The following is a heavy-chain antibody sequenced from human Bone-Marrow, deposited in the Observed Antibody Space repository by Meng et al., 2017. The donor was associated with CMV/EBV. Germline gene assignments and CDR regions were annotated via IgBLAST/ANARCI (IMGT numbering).Heavy chain of an antibody. J-gene: IGHJ4*02. CDR1: GYTFTGYY. V-gene: IGHV1-2*02. CDR3: ARALIVVVPAAMGY. Sequence: ASVKVSCKASGYTFTGYYMHWVRQAPGQGLEWMGWFNPNSGGTNYAQKFQGRVTMTRDTSISTAYMELSRLRSDDTAVYYCARALIVVVPAAMGYWGQGTLVTVSS. CDR2: FNPNSGGT. D-gene: IGHD2-2*01.